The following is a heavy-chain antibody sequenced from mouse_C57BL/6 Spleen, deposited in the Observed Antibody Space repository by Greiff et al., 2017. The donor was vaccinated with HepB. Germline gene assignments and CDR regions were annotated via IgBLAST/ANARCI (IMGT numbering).Heavy chain of an antibody. CDR1: GYTFTDYY. CDR2: IYPGSGNT. CDR3: ARDYSNYDWYFDV. V-gene: IGHV1-76*01. J-gene: IGHJ1*03. Sequence: QVHVKQSGAELVRPGASVKLSCKASGYTFTDYYINWVKQRPGQGLEWIARIYPGSGNTYYNEKFKGKATLTAEKSSSTAYMQLSSLTSEDSAVYFCARDYSNYDWYFDVWGTGTTVTVSS. D-gene: IGHD2-5*01.